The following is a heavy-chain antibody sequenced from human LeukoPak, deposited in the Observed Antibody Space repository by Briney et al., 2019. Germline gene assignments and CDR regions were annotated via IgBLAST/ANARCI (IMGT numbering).Heavy chain of an antibody. CDR2: ISYDGTNK. J-gene: IGHJ4*02. CDR3: ATKSLIGYTDQ. D-gene: IGHD6-13*01. CDR1: GFTFGTYG. V-gene: IGHV3-30*03. Sequence: GGSLRLSCAASGFTFGTYGMHWVRQAPGKGLEWVAVISYDGTNKYYADSVRGRFTISRDNSKNTLYVQMNSLRVEDTAVYYCATKSLIGYTDQWGQGTLVTVSS.